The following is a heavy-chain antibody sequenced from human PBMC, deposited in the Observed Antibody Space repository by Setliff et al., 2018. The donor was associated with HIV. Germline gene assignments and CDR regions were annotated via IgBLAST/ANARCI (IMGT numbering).Heavy chain of an antibody. D-gene: IGHD3-10*01. CDR1: GYTLTSYE. CDR3: ARGRSLVRGSGSPEYYYRDV. CDR2: MNPNSGDT. V-gene: IGHV1-8*02. Sequence: GASVKVSCKASGYTLTSYEINWVRQATGQGLAWMGWMNPNSGDTGYAQKFQGRVTMTRNTSISTAFMELSSLRSEDTAVYYCARGRSLVRGSGSPEYYYRDVWGKGTTVTVSS. J-gene: IGHJ6*03.